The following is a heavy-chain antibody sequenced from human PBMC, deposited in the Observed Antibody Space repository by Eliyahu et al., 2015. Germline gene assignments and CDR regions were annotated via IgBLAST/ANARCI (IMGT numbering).Heavy chain of an antibody. CDR1: GFNFSNYG. J-gene: IGHJ5*02. CDR2: LSFDGTNK. V-gene: IGHV3-30*18. D-gene: IGHD3-3*01. Sequence: QVQLVESGGGVVQPGRSLRLSCAASGFNFSNYGMHWVRQAPGKGLEWVAVLSFDGTNKYYADSVKGRFTVSRDSSKNTLYLQMNSLTAEDTAVYYCAKDWGDFGVAPYRFDPWGQGTLVTVSS. CDR3: AKDWGDFGVAPYRFDP.